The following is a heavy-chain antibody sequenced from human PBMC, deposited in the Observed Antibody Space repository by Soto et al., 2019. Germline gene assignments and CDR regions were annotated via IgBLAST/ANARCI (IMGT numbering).Heavy chain of an antibody. CDR3: ARVTKYSSSGMSWFDP. CDR2: ISSYNGNT. J-gene: IGHJ5*02. V-gene: IGHV1-18*01. CDR1: GYTFSSYV. D-gene: IGHD6-13*01. Sequence: ASVKVSCKASGYTFSSYVISWLRQSPVQVLEWMGWISSYNGNTNYAQKLQGRVTMATDTSTSTAYMELRSLRSDDTAVYYCARVTKYSSSGMSWFDPWGQGTLVTVLL.